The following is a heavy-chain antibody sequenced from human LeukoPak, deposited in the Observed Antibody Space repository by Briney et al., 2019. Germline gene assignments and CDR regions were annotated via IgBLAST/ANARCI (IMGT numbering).Heavy chain of an antibody. Sequence: ASVKVSCKASGYILTNYAMNWVRQAPGQGLEWMGWINPNSGGTNYAQKFQGRVTMTRDTSISTAYMELSRLRSDDTAVYYCARVRKRFGEFDYWGQGTLVTVSS. J-gene: IGHJ4*02. V-gene: IGHV1-2*02. CDR3: ARVRKRFGEFDY. D-gene: IGHD3-10*01. CDR2: INPNSGGT. CDR1: GYILTNYA.